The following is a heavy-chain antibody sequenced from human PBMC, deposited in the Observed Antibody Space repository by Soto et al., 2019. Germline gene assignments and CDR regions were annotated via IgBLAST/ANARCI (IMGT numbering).Heavy chain of an antibody. CDR1: GCTFTSYG. V-gene: IGHV1-18*01. CDR2: ISAYNGNT. Sequence: GASVKVSCKASGCTFTSYGISWVRQAPGQGLKWMGWISAYNGNTNYAQKLQGRVTMTTDTSTSTAYMELRSLRSDDTAVYYCARDSAVVRNAYYYGIDVWGQGTTVTVPS. D-gene: IGHD2-15*01. CDR3: ARDSAVVRNAYYYGIDV. J-gene: IGHJ6*02.